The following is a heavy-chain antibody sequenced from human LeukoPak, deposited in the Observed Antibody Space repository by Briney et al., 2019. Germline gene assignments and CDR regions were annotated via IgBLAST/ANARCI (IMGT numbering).Heavy chain of an antibody. J-gene: IGHJ4*02. V-gene: IGHV1-24*01. CDR1: GYTFTGYY. CDR2: FDPEDGET. D-gene: IGHD5-18*01. CDR3: ASWIQLWTGFDY. Sequence: ASVKVSCKASGYTFTGYYMHWVRQAPGKGLEWMGGFDPEDGETIYAQKFQGRVTMTEDTSTDTAYMELSSLRSEDTAVYYCASWIQLWTGFDYWGQGTLVTVSS.